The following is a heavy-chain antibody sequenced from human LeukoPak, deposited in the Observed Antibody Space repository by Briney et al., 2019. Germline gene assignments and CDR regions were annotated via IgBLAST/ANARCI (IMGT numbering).Heavy chain of an antibody. CDR1: GFTFSNYW. J-gene: IGHJ1*01. Sequence: GSLRLSCEGSGFTFSNYWMGWIRQAPGKGLQWVANIKTDGSEKYHVDSVKGRFTISRDNAKNSLYLQMNSLRAEDTAVYYCATYSSLNRREFQYWGQGTLLTVSS. CDR2: IKTDGSEK. V-gene: IGHV3-7*01. CDR3: ATYSSLNRREFQY. D-gene: IGHD3-22*01.